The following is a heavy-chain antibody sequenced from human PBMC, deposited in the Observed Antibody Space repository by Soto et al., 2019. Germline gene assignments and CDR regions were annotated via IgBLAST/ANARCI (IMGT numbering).Heavy chain of an antibody. CDR2: ISGSGSST. V-gene: IGHV3-23*01. D-gene: IGHD1-26*01. Sequence: GGSLRLSCAASGFTFSSYAMSWVRQAPGKGLEWVSAISGSGSSTYYADSVKGRFTISRDNSKNTLYLQMNSLRAEDMAVYYCANERSGSYLFDYWGQGTLVTVSS. CDR1: GFTFSSYA. CDR3: ANERSGSYLFDY. J-gene: IGHJ4*02.